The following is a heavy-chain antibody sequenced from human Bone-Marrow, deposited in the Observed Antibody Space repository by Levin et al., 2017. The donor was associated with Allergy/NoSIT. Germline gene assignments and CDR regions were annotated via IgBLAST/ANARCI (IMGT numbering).Heavy chain of an antibody. CDR3: TKPGHWEYSYGDLDYYGMDV. Sequence: GESLKISCAASGFPFVDYAMHWVRQAPGRGLEWVSSFGPNNGGAYYADSVRGRFIITRDDSRNTLYLQMHSLRVEDTAVYYCTKPGHWEYSYGDLDYYGMDVWGQGTTVTVSS. CDR1: GFPFVDYA. V-gene: IGHV3-23*01. D-gene: IGHD3-16*01. J-gene: IGHJ6*02. CDR2: FGPNNGGA.